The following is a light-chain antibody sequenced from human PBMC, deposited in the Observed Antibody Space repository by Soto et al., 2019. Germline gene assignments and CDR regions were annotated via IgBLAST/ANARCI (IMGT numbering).Light chain of an antibody. CDR3: QQYNSYSPT. CDR2: KAS. J-gene: IGKJ1*01. Sequence: DIQMTQSPSTLSASVGDRVTITCRASQSISTWLAWYQQEPEKAPKLLIHKASSLQSGVPSRFSGSGSGTDFTLTISSLHPDYFATYYCQQYNSYSPTFGQGTRVEIK. CDR1: QSISTW. V-gene: IGKV1-5*03.